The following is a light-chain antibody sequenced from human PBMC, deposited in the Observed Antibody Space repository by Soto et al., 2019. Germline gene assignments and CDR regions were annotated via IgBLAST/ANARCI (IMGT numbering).Light chain of an antibody. CDR2: GVY. Sequence: SAPTHPASVSRSPGQTITISCTGSSDDIGTYEYISWHQHHPGKAPKLIIFGVYDRPSGISDRFSGSKSGNTASLTIFGLQVEDEAVYYCSSYTSGSTLPWVFGTGTKVTVL. CDR3: SSYTSGSTLPWV. CDR1: SDDIGTYEY. V-gene: IGLV2-14*01. J-gene: IGLJ1*01.